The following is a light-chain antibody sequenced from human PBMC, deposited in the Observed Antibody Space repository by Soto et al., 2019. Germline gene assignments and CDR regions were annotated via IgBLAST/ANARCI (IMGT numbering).Light chain of an antibody. V-gene: IGLV2-14*01. Sequence: QSALTQPASVSGSAGQSITISCTGTSRDVGGYNFVSCYQQHPGRAPKLLIYEISRRPSGVSNRFSGSKSGDTACLTISGLQAEDEADYFCYSYRGYYARVFGTGTKVTV. CDR2: EIS. J-gene: IGLJ1*01. CDR3: YSYRGYYARV. CDR1: SRDVGGYNF.